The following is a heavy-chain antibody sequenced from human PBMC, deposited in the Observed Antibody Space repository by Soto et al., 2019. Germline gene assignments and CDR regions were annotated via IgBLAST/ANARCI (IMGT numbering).Heavy chain of an antibody. CDR1: GYTFTTYY. J-gene: IGHJ6*02. V-gene: IGHV1-46*01. CDR3: AREVIGNYYGMDV. Sequence: QVQLVQSGAEVKKPGASVKVSCKASGYTFTTYYLHWVRQAPGQGFEWVGVINTSGGSTTHAQKYKARVTMTRDTSTSTLYKELTSLRSEDTAVYYGAREVIGNYYGMDVWGQGTTVIVSS. CDR2: INTSGGST.